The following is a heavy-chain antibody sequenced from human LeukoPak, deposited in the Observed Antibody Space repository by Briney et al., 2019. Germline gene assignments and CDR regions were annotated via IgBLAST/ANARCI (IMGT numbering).Heavy chain of an antibody. Sequence: GASVKVSCKASGYTFTSYAMHWVRQAPGQRLEWMGWINAGKGNTKYSQKFQGRVTITRDTSASTAYMELSSLRSEDTAVYYCARDWGRVAGSGLYWGQGTLVTVSS. CDR1: GYTFTSYA. J-gene: IGHJ4*02. CDR2: INAGKGNT. D-gene: IGHD6-19*01. V-gene: IGHV1-3*01. CDR3: ARDWGRVAGSGLY.